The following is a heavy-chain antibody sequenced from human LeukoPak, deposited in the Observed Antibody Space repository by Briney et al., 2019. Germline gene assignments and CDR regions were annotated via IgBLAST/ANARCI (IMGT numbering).Heavy chain of an antibody. D-gene: IGHD3-16*02. CDR3: AKVESRIMITFGGVIADY. V-gene: IGHV3-23*01. CDR1: GFTFSSHA. J-gene: IGHJ4*02. CDR2: IRGSSDVI. Sequence: GGSLRLSCAASGFTFSSHAMSWVRQAPGKGLEWVSLIRGSSDVIEYADSVRGRFTISRDNSKNTVSLQMNSLRAEDTAVYYCAKVESRIMITFGGVIADYWGQGTLVTVSS.